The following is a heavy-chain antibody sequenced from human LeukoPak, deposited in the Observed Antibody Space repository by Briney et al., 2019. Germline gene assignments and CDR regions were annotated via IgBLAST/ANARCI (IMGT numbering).Heavy chain of an antibody. V-gene: IGHV4-59*02. CDR1: GGSVSGYF. J-gene: IGHJ5*02. D-gene: IGHD3-10*01. Sequence: KASETLSLTCTVSGGSVSGYFWSWIRQPPGKGLEWIGYIYYSGSTNYNPSLKSRVTISIDTSKNQFSLNLNSVTAADTAVYYCVRMTADSNWELPFDRSGQGTLVTVSS. CDR3: VRMTADSNWELPFDR. CDR2: IYYSGST.